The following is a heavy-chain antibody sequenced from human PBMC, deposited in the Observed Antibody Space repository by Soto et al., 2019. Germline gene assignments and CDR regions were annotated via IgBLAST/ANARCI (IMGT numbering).Heavy chain of an antibody. Sequence: QAQLEHSGGEVKKPGSSVKVSCKASRVACSKFIVTWVLQAPGVGLEWVGGIIPVFGTANYAQKFQGRVTITADESTSTSYMEVNNLRSEHTAVYYCAKVRYSSPMGYYYGIDVWGQGTTVTVSS. J-gene: IGHJ6*02. CDR2: IIPVFGTA. CDR1: RVACSKFI. V-gene: IGHV1-69*01. D-gene: IGHD2-2*01. CDR3: AKVRYSSPMGYYYGIDV.